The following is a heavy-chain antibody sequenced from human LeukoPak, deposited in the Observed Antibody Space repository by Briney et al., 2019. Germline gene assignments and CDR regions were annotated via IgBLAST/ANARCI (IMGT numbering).Heavy chain of an antibody. Sequence: SETLSLTCTVSGGSISSYYWSWIRQPPGKGLEWIGYIYYSGSTNYNPSLKSRVTISVDTSKNQFSLKLSSVTAADTAVYYCARDSRKGYSYGYRTDAFDIWAQGTRVTVFS. D-gene: IGHD5-18*01. V-gene: IGHV4-59*01. CDR3: ARDSRKGYSYGYRTDAFDI. J-gene: IGHJ3*02. CDR1: GGSISSYY. CDR2: IYYSGST.